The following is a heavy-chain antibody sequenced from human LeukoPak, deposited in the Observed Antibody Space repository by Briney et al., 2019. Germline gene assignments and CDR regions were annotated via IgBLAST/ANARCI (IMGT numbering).Heavy chain of an antibody. Sequence: GGSLRLSCAASGFTFSNYWMTWVRQAPGKGLEWVAHINQDGSEEHYMDSVKARFTISIDKAKNSLSMQMNSLRAEDTAVYYCVRDGGVSGYDLLDYWGQGTLVTVSS. V-gene: IGHV3-7*01. D-gene: IGHD5-12*01. CDR2: INQDGSEE. CDR3: VRDGGVSGYDLLDY. CDR1: GFTFSNYW. J-gene: IGHJ4*02.